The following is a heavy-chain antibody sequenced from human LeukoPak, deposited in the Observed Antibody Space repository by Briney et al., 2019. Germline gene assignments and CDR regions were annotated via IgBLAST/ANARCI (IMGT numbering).Heavy chain of an antibody. CDR1: GFTFSSYG. J-gene: IGHJ6*03. CDR2: ISGSGGST. Sequence: GGSLRLSCAASGFTFSSYGMSWVRQAPGKGLEWVSAISGSGGSTYYADSVKGRFTISRDNSKNTLYLQMNSLRAEDTAVYYCAKAGCSSTSCYAYYYYYMGVWGKGTTVTISS. CDR3: AKAGCSSTSCYAYYYYYMGV. V-gene: IGHV3-23*01. D-gene: IGHD2-2*01.